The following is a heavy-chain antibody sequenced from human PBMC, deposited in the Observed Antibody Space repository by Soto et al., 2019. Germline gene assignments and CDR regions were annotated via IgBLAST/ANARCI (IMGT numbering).Heavy chain of an antibody. J-gene: IGHJ6*02. CDR3: ARDRGAYGMDV. V-gene: IGHV1-18*01. CDR1: GYTFTSYV. Sequence: QVQLVQSGAEVKKPGASVKVSCKASGYTFTSYVISWVRQAPGQGLEWMGWISAYNGNTNYAQKLQGRGTRTSDTSTSTAYMELRSLRSDDTAVYYCARDRGAYGMDVWGQGTTVTVSS. CDR2: ISAYNGNT.